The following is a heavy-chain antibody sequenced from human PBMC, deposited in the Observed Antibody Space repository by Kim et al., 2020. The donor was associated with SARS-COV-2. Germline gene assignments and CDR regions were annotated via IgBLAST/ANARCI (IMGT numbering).Heavy chain of an antibody. CDR2: YRGST. CDR3: ARDRGRF. Sequence: YRGSTCYNPSLKSRVTISVETSKNQFSLKLSSVTAADTAVYYCARDRGRFWGQGTLVTVSS. J-gene: IGHJ4*02. V-gene: IGHV4-39*07. D-gene: IGHD3-10*01.